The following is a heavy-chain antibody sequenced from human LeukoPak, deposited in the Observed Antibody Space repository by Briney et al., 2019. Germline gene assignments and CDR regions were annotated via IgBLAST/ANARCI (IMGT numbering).Heavy chain of an antibody. CDR2: IIPIFGTA. V-gene: IGHV1-69*05. CDR1: GGTFSSYA. J-gene: IGHJ3*02. Sequence: SVKVSCKASGGTFSSYAISWVRQAPGQGLEWMGGIIPIFGTANYAQRFQGRVTITTDESTSTAYMELSSLRSEDTAVYYCARDTEIVTGAFDIWGQGTMVTVSS. D-gene: IGHD3-22*01. CDR3: ARDTEIVTGAFDI.